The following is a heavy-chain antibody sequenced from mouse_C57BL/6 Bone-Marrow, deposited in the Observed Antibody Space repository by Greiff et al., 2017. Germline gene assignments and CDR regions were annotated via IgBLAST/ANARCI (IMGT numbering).Heavy chain of an antibody. D-gene: IGHD6-5*01. CDR2: ISSGGSYT. CDR3: ARLCYYFDY. J-gene: IGHJ2*01. Sequence: EVQLVESGGDLVKPGGSLKLSCAASGFTFSSYGMPWVRQTPDKRLEWVATISSGGSYTYYPDSVKGRFTISRDNAKNTLYLQMSSLKSEDTAMYYCARLCYYFDYWGQGTTLTVSS. CDR1: GFTFSSYG. V-gene: IGHV5-6*01.